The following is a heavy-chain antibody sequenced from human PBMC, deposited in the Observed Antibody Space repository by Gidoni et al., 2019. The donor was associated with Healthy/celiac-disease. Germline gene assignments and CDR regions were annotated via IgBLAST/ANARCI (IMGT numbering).Heavy chain of an antibody. J-gene: IGHJ3*02. Sequence: EVQLVESGGGLVKPGGSLRLSCAAYGFPFSSYSMNWVRPAPGTGLEWVSSISSSSSYIYYADSVKGRFTISRDNAKNSLYLQMKSLRAEDTAVYYCARDPVLRYFDWLSRDAFDIWGQGTMVTVSS. CDR2: ISSSSSYI. CDR3: ARDPVLRYFDWLSRDAFDI. CDR1: GFPFSSYS. V-gene: IGHV3-21*01. D-gene: IGHD3-9*01.